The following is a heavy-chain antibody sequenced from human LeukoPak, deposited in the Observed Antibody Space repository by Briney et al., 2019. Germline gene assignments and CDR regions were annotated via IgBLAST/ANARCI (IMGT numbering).Heavy chain of an antibody. J-gene: IGHJ4*02. Sequence: SETLSLTCAVYGGSFSGYYWSWIRQPPGKGLEWIGYIYYSGSTNYNPSLKSRVTISVDTSKNQFSLKLSSVTAADTAVYYCARRRKGGSRSWYPFDYWGQGTLVTVSS. V-gene: IGHV4-59*01. CDR2: IYYSGST. CDR1: GGSFSGYY. CDR3: ARRRKGGSRSWYPFDY. D-gene: IGHD6-13*01.